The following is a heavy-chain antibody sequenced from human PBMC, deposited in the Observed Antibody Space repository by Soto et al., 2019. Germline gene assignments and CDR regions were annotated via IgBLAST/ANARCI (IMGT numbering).Heavy chain of an antibody. J-gene: IGHJ6*03. CDR3: TRVGWEGGQDYYYYMDV. CDR2: IRSKAYGGTT. CDR1: GFTFGDYA. D-gene: IGHD1-26*01. V-gene: IGHV3-49*03. Sequence: GGSLRLSCTASGFTFGDYAMSWFRQAPGKGLEWVGFIRSKAYGGTTEYAASVKGRFTISRDDSKSIAYLQMNSLKTEDTAVYYCTRVGWEGGQDYYYYMDVWGKGTTVTVSS.